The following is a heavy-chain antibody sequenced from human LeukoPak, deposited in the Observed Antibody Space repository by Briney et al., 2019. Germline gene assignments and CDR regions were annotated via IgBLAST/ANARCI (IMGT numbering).Heavy chain of an antibody. J-gene: IGHJ5*02. CDR2: ISWDGDNI. CDR1: GFTFDGYA. V-gene: IGHV3-43D*03. Sequence: GGSVRLSCAASGFTFDGYAMHWVRQAPGKGLEWVSLISWDGDNIYYADSVKGRFTISRDNSKNSLYLQMNSLRAEDTALYYCAKDSGSGSYYPTNWFDPWGQGTLVTVSS. D-gene: IGHD3-10*01. CDR3: AKDSGSGSYYPTNWFDP.